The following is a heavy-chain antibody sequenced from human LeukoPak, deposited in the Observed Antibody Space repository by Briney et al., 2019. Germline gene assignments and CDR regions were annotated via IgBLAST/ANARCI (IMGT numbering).Heavy chain of an antibody. J-gene: IGHJ6*03. V-gene: IGHV4-59*01. CDR1: GGSISSYY. CDR3: ARAPERWYSYGSYTYYYMDV. D-gene: IGHD5-18*01. Sequence: SETLSLTCTVSGGSISSYYWNWIRQPPGKGLEWIGSISYSGSTKYNPSLESRVTISVDTSKNQISLKLSSVTAADTTVYYCARAPERWYSYGSYTYYYMDVWGKGTTVTVSS. CDR2: ISYSGST.